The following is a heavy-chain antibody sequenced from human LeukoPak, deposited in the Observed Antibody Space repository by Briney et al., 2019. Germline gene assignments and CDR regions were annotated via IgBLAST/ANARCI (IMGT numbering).Heavy chain of an antibody. V-gene: IGHV1-2*02. CDR2: INPNRGDT. D-gene: IGHD3-22*01. J-gene: IGHJ4*02. CDR3: ARGFSMIEDY. Sequence: ASVRASCKASGYTLTGSYIHWVRQAPGQGLEWMGWINPNRGDTNYAQKFEGRVTMTRDTSISTAYMELSSLRSDDTAVYYCARGFSMIEDYWGQGTLVTVSS. CDR1: GYTLTGSY.